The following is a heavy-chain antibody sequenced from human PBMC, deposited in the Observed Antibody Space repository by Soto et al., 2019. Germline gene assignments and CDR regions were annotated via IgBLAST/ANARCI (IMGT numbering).Heavy chain of an antibody. V-gene: IGHV3-48*01. CDR3: ARIPFPYHMSV. Sequence: EVQLVESGGGLVQPGGSLRLSCAASGFTFSSYSMNWVRQAPGKGLEWVSYISSSSSTIYYADSVKGRFTISRDNAKNSLDLQINTLKAEDTAVYYCARIPFPYHMSVWGKGTTVTVSS. J-gene: IGHJ6*03. CDR2: ISSSSSTI. CDR1: GFTFSSYS.